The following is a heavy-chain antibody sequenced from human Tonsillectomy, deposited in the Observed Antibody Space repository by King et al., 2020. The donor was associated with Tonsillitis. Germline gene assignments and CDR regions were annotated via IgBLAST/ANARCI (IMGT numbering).Heavy chain of an antibody. J-gene: IGHJ3*02. CDR3: ARVPVVGDFWSGYPDAFDI. Sequence: VQLQESGPGLVKPSETLSLTCTVSGGSISSYYWSWIRQPPGKGLEWIGYIYYSGSTNYNPSLKSRVTISVDTSKNQFSLKLSPVTAADTAVYYCARVPVVGDFWSGYPDAFDIWGQGTMVTVSS. CDR2: IYYSGST. V-gene: IGHV4-59*01. D-gene: IGHD3-3*01. CDR1: GGSISSYY.